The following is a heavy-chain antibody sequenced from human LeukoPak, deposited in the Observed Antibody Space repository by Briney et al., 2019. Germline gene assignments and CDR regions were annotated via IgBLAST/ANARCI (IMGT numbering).Heavy chain of an antibody. CDR3: ARGLYYYDSSGFYRNWYFDL. CDR1: GGSISSGGYY. J-gene: IGHJ2*01. CDR2: IYYSGST. Sequence: KPSETLSLTCAVSGGSISSGGYYWSWIRQHPGKGLEWIGYIYYSGSTNYNPSLKSRATISVDTSKNQFSLKLSSVTAADTAVYYCARGLYYYDSSGFYRNWYFDLWGRGTLVTVSS. D-gene: IGHD3-22*01. V-gene: IGHV4-61*08.